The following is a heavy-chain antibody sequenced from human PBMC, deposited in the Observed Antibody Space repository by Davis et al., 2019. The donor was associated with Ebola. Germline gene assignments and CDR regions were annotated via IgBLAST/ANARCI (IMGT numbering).Heavy chain of an antibody. V-gene: IGHV3-21*01. CDR3: ARVNYSYIMDV. D-gene: IGHD1-7*01. J-gene: IGHJ6*02. Sequence: GGSLRLSCAASGFTFSSYSMNWVRRAPGKGLEWVSLISGSSKYIYYGDSVKGRFTIARDDAKGSLYLQMNSLRVEDTAVYFCARVNYSYIMDVWGPGTTVTVS. CDR1: GFTFSSYS. CDR2: ISGSSKYI.